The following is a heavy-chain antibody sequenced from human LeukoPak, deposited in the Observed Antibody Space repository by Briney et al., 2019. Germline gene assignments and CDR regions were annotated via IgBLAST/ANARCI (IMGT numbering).Heavy chain of an antibody. CDR2: IKQDGSEK. CDR1: GFTFSSYW. J-gene: IGHJ3*02. CDR3: ARLSPLDAFDI. Sequence: GGSLRLSCAASGFTFSSYWVSWVRQASGKGLQWVATIKQDGSEKYYVDSVKGRFTISRDNAKNSLYLQMNSLRAEDTAVYYCARLSPLDAFDIWGQGTMVTVYS. V-gene: IGHV3-7*01.